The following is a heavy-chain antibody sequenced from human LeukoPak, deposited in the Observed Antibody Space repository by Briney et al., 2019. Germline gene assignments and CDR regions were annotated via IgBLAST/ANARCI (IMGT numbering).Heavy chain of an antibody. CDR1: GFTFSNYG. J-gene: IGHJ4*02. Sequence: PGGSLRLSCAASGFTFSNYGMHWVRQAPGKGLEWVAVISYNESDKYYADSVKGRFTISRDNSKNTLYLQMNSLRAEDTAVYFCARRGVVIRAVILLAFHNEAHYFDYWGRGTLVTVSS. D-gene: IGHD3-10*01. V-gene: IGHV3-30*03. CDR3: ARRGVVIRAVILLAFHNEAHYFDY. CDR2: ISYNESDK.